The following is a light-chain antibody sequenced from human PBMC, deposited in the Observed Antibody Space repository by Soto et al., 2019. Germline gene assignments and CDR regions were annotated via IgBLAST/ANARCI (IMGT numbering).Light chain of an antibody. V-gene: IGKV3-15*01. J-gene: IGKJ1*01. Sequence: EIVLTQSPVTLSLSPVERSTLSCMASQSVSSNLAWYQQKPGQAPRLLIYGASTRATGIPARFSGSGSGTEFTLTISSLQSEDFAVYYCQQYNNWPRTFGQGTKVDIK. CDR3: QQYNNWPRT. CDR1: QSVSSN. CDR2: GAS.